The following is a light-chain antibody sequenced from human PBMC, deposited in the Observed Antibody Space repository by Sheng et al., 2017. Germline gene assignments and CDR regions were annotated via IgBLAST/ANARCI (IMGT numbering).Light chain of an antibody. Sequence: EIVMTQSPATLPVSPGERATLSCRASQSVSSALAWYQQKPGQPPRLLIYGASSRATGVPARFIGSGSGTEFTLNISSLQSEDFAVYYCQQYYSTLYTFGQGTKLEI. CDR1: QSVSSA. J-gene: IGKJ2*01. V-gene: IGKV3-15*01. CDR2: GAS. CDR3: QQYYSTLYT.